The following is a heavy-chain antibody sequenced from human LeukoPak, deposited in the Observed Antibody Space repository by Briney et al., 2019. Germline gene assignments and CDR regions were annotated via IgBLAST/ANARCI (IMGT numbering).Heavy chain of an antibody. CDR2: IVVGSGNT. CDR1: GFTFTSSA. D-gene: IGHD3-16*01. V-gene: IGHV1-58*02. J-gene: IGHJ4*02. CDR3: AAGGRGDEPFDY. Sequence: SVKVSCKASGFTFTSSAMQWVRQARGRRLEWIGWIVVGSGNTNYAQKFQERVTITRDMSTRTAYMELSSLRSEDTAVYYCAAGGRGDEPFDYWGQGTLVTVSS.